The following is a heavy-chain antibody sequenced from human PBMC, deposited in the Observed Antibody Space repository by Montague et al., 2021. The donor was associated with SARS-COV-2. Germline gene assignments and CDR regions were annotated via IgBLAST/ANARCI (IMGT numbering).Heavy chain of an antibody. D-gene: IGHD1-1*01. Sequence: SETLSLTCTVSRGSISSYYWAWIRQSPGKGLEWIGHISYSGSTDYNPSLKSRVTMSVDTSKNQVSLKLSSVTAADTALYYCSRVSISYDPDDASYGMDVWGQGTTVTVSS. CDR1: RGSISSYY. CDR3: SRVSISYDPDDASYGMDV. CDR2: ISYSGST. V-gene: IGHV4-59*13. J-gene: IGHJ6*02.